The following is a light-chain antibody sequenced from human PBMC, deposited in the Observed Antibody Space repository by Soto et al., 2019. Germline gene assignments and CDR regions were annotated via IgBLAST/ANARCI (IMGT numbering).Light chain of an antibody. CDR2: DAS. CDR3: QQYGSSGT. CDR1: QTVRNNY. J-gene: IGKJ1*01. Sequence: EFVLTQSPGTLSLSPGERATLSCRASQTVRNNYLAWYQQKPGQAPRLLIYDASSRAPGIPDRFSGSGSGTDFTLTISRLEPEDFAVYYCQQYGSSGTFGQGTKVEIK. V-gene: IGKV3-20*01.